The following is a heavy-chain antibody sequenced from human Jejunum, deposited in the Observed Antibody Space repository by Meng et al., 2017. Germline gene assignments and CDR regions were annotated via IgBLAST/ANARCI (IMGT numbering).Heavy chain of an antibody. CDR1: GFIFGDYA. CDR3: ARERGTITRVRGDVDY. V-gene: IGHV3-49*03. CDR2: IRAKGFGGTT. D-gene: IGHD3-10*01. J-gene: IGHJ4*02. Sequence: GESLKISCTASGFIFGDYAMAWFRQAPGKGLEWVGFIRAKGFGGTTEYAASAKGRFFISRDDSKSTTYLEMNSLKTEDTAVYYCARERGTITRVRGDVDYWGQGTLVNVSS.